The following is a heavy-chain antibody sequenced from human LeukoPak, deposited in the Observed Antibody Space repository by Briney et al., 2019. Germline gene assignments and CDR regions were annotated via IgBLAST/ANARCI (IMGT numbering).Heavy chain of an antibody. D-gene: IGHD5-18*01. Sequence: VASVKVSCKASGYTFTGYHIHWVRQAPGQGLEWMGRINPNSGDTNYAQKFQGRVTMTRDTSISTAYMELSRLRSDDTAVYYCARAPSGFTYGPGDHWGQGTLVTVSS. CDR3: ARAPSGFTYGPGDH. J-gene: IGHJ4*02. CDR1: GYTFTGYH. CDR2: INPNSGDT. V-gene: IGHV1-2*06.